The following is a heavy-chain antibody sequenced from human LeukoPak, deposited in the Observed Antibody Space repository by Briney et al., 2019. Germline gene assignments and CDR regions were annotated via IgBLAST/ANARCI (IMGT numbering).Heavy chain of an antibody. V-gene: IGHV4-59*11. Sequence: SETLSLTCTVSGGSISSHYWSWIRQPPGKGLEWIGYIYYSGSTNYNPSLKSRATISVDTSKNQFSLKLSSVTAADTAVYYCARAGIYYYDSSGYYPFYYFDYWGQGTLVTVSS. CDR2: IYYSGST. D-gene: IGHD3-22*01. CDR3: ARAGIYYYDSSGYYPFYYFDY. J-gene: IGHJ4*02. CDR1: GGSISSHY.